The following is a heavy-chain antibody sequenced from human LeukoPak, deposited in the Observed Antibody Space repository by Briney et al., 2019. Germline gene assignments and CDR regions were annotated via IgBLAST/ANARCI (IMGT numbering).Heavy chain of an antibody. CDR1: GVSFSGYY. CDR2: INHSGST. CDR3: ARGPRGGLRFLEWSSNPYYYYQGFDV. J-gene: IGHJ6*02. V-gene: IGHV4-34*01. D-gene: IGHD3-3*01. Sequence: SETLSLTCAVYGVSFSGYYWSWVRQSPRKGLDWIGEINHSGSTTYNPSLKSRVTISVDTSKNQFSLKLSSVTAADTAVYYCARGPRGGLRFLEWSSNPYYYYQGFDVWDQGTTVTVS.